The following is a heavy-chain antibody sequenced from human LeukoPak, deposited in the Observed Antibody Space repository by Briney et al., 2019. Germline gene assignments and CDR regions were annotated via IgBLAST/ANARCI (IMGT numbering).Heavy chain of an antibody. D-gene: IGHD6-19*01. J-gene: IGHJ4*02. CDR3: AKFEGATIPGWFNDY. CDR1: DFIFSDYA. V-gene: IGHV3-23*05. Sequence: PGGSLLLSCAASDFIFSDYAMGWVRPAPGKGLEGVSTIDKTTYPTFYADSVKGRFTISRDNSKNTLYPQMNSLRTEDTAVYFCAKFEGATIPGWFNDYWGQGILVTVSS. CDR2: IDKTTYPT.